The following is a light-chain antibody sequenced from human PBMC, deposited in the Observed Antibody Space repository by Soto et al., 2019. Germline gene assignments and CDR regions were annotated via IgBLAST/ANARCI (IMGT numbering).Light chain of an antibody. CDR2: GNS. J-gene: IGLJ3*02. Sequence: QLVLTQPPSVSGAPGQRVTMSCTGSSSNIGAGYDVHWYQQLPGRAPKLLIYGNSNRPSGVPDRFSGSKSGTSASLAITGLQAEDEADYYCQSYDSSLSGSVFGGGTKLTVL. V-gene: IGLV1-40*01. CDR3: QSYDSSLSGSV. CDR1: SSNIGAGYD.